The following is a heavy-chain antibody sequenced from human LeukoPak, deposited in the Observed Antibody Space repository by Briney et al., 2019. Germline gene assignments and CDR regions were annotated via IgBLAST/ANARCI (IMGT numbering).Heavy chain of an antibody. Sequence: GESLKISCRGSGYSFTNYWIGWVRQMPGKGLEWMGIIYPGDSDTRYSPSFQGQVTISGDKSINTAYLQWSSLKASDTAMYYCGRLSSGSDWTSYFDYWGQGTLVTVSS. CDR3: GRLSSGSDWTSYFDY. J-gene: IGHJ4*02. CDR2: IYPGDSDT. D-gene: IGHD3-10*01. V-gene: IGHV5-51*01. CDR1: GYSFTNYW.